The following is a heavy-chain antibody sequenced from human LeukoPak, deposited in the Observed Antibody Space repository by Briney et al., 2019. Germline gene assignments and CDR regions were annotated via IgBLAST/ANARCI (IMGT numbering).Heavy chain of an antibody. D-gene: IGHD3-9*01. V-gene: IGHV3-74*01. Sequence: GGSLRLSCAASGFTFSSYWMHWVRQAPGKGLVWVSRINTDGSSTSYADSVKGRFTISRDNAKNTLYLQMNSLRVEDTAVYYSALQLRYFDWSFDSWGQGALVTVSS. CDR2: INTDGSST. CDR1: GFTFSSYW. J-gene: IGHJ4*02. CDR3: ALQLRYFDWSFDS.